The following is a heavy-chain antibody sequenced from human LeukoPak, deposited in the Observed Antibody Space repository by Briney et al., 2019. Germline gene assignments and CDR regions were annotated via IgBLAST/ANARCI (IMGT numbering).Heavy chain of an antibody. CDR1: GGSISSYY. CDR3: ARTSWIQLWSEVDY. J-gene: IGHJ4*02. Sequence: LSLTCTVSGGSISSYYWSWIRQPPGKGLEWVSYISSSGSTIYYADSVKGRFTISRDNAKNSLYLQMNSLRAEDTAVYYCARTSWIQLWSEVDYWGQGTLVTVSS. D-gene: IGHD5-18*01. V-gene: IGHV3-11*04. CDR2: ISSSGSTI.